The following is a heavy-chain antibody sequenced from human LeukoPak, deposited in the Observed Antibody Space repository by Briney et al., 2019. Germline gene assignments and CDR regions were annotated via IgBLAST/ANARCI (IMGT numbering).Heavy chain of an antibody. V-gene: IGHV1-58*01. J-gene: IGHJ6*04. CDR3: AAGPPFDWLEEYGMDV. Sequence: GTSVKVSCKASGFTFTSSAVQWVRQARGQRLEWIGSIVVGSGNTNYAQKFQEGVTITRDMSTSTAYMELSSLRSEDTAVYYCAAGPPFDWLEEYGMDVWGKGTTVTVSS. CDR1: GFTFTSSA. CDR2: IVVGSGNT. D-gene: IGHD3-9*01.